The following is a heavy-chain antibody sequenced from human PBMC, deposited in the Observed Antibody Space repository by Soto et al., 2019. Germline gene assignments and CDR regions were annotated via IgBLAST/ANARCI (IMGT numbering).Heavy chain of an antibody. Sequence: GGSLRLSCTAAGFTLGDYAMSWFRQAPGKGLEWVGFIRSKAYGGTTEYAASVKGRFTISRDDSKSIAYLQMNSLRAEDTAVYYCARDSPPPECSSTSCYVPLGLRTSSSGMYACGQGTTLPVSS. D-gene: IGHD2-2*01. V-gene: IGHV3-49*03. CDR1: GFTLGDYA. J-gene: IGHJ6*02. CDR3: ARDSPPPECSSTSCYVPLGLRTSSSGMYA. CDR2: IRSKAYGGTT.